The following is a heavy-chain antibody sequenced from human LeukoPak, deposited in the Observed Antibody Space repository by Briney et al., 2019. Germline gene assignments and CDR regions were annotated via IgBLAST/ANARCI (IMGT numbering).Heavy chain of an antibody. CDR1: GFTFGSYD. J-gene: IGHJ4*02. CDR2: IGGSGGSP. CDR3: ARDHVGSGWYLGY. Sequence: PGGSLRLSCEASGFTFGSYDMGWVRQAPGKGLEWVSAIGGSGGSPNYIVSVKGRFAMSKDNSRNTMYLQMNGLRVEDTAVYYCARDHVGSGWYLGYWGQGTLVTVSS. V-gene: IGHV3-23*01. D-gene: IGHD6-25*01.